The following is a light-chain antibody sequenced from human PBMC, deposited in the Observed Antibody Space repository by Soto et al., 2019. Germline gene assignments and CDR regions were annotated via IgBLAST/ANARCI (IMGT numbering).Light chain of an antibody. Sequence: EIALTQSPDSLSLSPGERATLSCRASQSVPNNYIAWYLQKPGQAPRFLIYEAYNRATGIPDRFSGSGSGTDFPLTIRRLEAEDFAVFYCQQYGGAPWTFGQGTRVEMK. J-gene: IGKJ1*01. V-gene: IGKV3-20*01. CDR1: QSVPNNY. CDR3: QQYGGAPWT. CDR2: EAY.